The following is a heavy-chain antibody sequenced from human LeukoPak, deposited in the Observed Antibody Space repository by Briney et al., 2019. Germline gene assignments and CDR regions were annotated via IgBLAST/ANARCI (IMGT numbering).Heavy chain of an antibody. J-gene: IGHJ4*02. V-gene: IGHV3-7*01. D-gene: IGHD5-18*01. CDR2: MKQDGREK. CDR1: GFVFSNSW. Sequence: GGSLRLSCTASGFVFSNSWMSWVRQAPGKGLEWVANMKQDGREKYYVDSVKGRFTVSRDNAKNSLYLQMNSLRAEDTAVYYCARKKHSYGTFDCWGQGTLVTVSS. CDR3: ARKKHSYGTFDC.